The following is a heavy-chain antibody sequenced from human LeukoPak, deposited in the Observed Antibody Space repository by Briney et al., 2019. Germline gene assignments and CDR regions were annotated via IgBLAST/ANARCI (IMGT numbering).Heavy chain of an antibody. Sequence: SVKVSCKASGGTFSSYAISWVRQAPGQGLEWMGGIIPIFGTANYAQKFQGRVTITADESTSTAYMELGSLRSEDTAVYYCAREGVEQWLVGRLDVWGKGTTVTVSS. J-gene: IGHJ6*04. CDR2: IIPIFGTA. CDR1: GGTFSSYA. D-gene: IGHD6-19*01. CDR3: AREGVEQWLVGRLDV. V-gene: IGHV1-69*01.